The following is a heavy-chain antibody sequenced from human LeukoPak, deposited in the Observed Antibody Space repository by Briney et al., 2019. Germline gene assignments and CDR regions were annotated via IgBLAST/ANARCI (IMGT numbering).Heavy chain of an antibody. V-gene: IGHV3-66*01. CDR2: IYSGGST. Sequence: GGSLRLSCAASGFTFSSYAMHWVRQAPGKGLEWVAVIYSGGSTYYADSVKGRFTISRDNSKNTLYLQMNSLRAEDTAVYYCAREKYYYDSSGYYLEDYWGQGTLVTVSS. J-gene: IGHJ4*02. CDR3: AREKYYYDSSGYYLEDY. D-gene: IGHD3-22*01. CDR1: GFTFSSYA.